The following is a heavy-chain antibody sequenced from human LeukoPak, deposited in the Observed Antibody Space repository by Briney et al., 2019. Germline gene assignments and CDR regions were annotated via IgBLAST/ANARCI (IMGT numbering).Heavy chain of an antibody. Sequence: SETLSLTCAVYGGSFSGYYWSWIRQPPGKGLEWIGEINHSGSTNYNPSLKSRVTISVGTSKNQFSLKLSSVTAADTAVYYCARGSIAVAGMLLEATSPGDYWGQGTLVTVSS. CDR1: GGSFSGYY. CDR3: ARGSIAVAGMLLEATSPGDY. D-gene: IGHD6-19*01. V-gene: IGHV4-34*01. J-gene: IGHJ4*02. CDR2: INHSGST.